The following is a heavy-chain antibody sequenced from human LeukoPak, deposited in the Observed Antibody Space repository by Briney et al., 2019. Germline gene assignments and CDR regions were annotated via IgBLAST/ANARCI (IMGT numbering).Heavy chain of an antibody. CDR3: ARSWFPYYFDY. J-gene: IGHJ4*02. D-gene: IGHD3-9*01. CDR2: IKQDGSEK. CDR1: GFSFSSYW. V-gene: IGHV3-7*01. Sequence: GGSLRLSCAASGFSFSSYWMSWVRQAPGKGLEWVANIKQDGSEKYYVDSVKGRFTISRDNAKSSLYLQMNSLRAEDTAVYYCARSWFPYYFDYWGQGTLVTVSS.